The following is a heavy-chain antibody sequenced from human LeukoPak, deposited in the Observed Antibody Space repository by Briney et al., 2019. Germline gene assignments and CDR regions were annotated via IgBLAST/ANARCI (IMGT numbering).Heavy chain of an antibody. D-gene: IGHD3-10*01. CDR1: GYTFTGYY. Sequence: ASVKVSCKASGYTFTGYYMHWVRQAPGQGLEWMGWINPNSGGTNYAQKFQGWVTMTRDTSISTAYMELSRLRSDDTAVYYCARGDYGSDPYYYYGMDVWGQGTTVTVSS. V-gene: IGHV1-2*04. CDR2: INPNSGGT. CDR3: ARGDYGSDPYYYYGMDV. J-gene: IGHJ6*02.